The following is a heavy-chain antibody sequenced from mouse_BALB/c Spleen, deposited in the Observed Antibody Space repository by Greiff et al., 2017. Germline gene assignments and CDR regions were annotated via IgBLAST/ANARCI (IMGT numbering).Heavy chain of an antibody. Sequence: EVMLVESGGDLVKPGGSLKLSCAASGFTFSSFGMHWVRQAPEKGLEWVAYISSGSSTIYYADTVKGRFTISRDNPKNTLFLQMTSLRSEDTAMYYCASSYGSSYLDYWGQGTTLTVSS. V-gene: IGHV5-17*02. CDR3: ASSYGSSYLDY. D-gene: IGHD1-1*01. J-gene: IGHJ2*01. CDR2: ISSGSSTI. CDR1: GFTFSSFG.